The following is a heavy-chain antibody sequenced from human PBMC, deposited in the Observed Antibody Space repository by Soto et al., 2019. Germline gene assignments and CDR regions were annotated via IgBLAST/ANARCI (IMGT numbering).Heavy chain of an antibody. J-gene: IGHJ6*02. CDR2: IIPIFGTA. CDR1: GGTFSSYA. V-gene: IGHV1-69*13. D-gene: IGHD6-13*01. Sequence: SVQVSCKASGGTFSSYAISWVRQAPGQGLEWMGGIIPIFGTANYAQKFQGRVTITADESTSTAYMELSSLRSEDTAVYYCAGAYVGDLYSSSWYYYGMDVWGQGTTVTVSS. CDR3: AGAYVGDLYSSSWYYYGMDV.